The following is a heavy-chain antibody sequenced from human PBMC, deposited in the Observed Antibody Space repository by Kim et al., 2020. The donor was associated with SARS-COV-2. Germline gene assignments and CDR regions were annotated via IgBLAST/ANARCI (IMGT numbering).Heavy chain of an antibody. CDR1: GFTFDDYA. Sequence: GGSLRLSCAASGFTFDDYAMHWVRQAPGKGLEWVSGISWNSGSIGYADSVKGRFTISRDNAKNSLYLQMNSLRAEDTALYYCAKDFGLAGPGYYYGMDVWGQGTTVTVSS. CDR2: ISWNSGSI. V-gene: IGHV3-9*01. CDR3: AKDFGLAGPGYYYGMDV. J-gene: IGHJ6*02. D-gene: IGHD6-19*01.